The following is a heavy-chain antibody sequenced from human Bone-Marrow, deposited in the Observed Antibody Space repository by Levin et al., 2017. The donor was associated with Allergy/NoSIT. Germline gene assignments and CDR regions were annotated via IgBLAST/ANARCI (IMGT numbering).Heavy chain of an antibody. D-gene: IGHD3-3*01. V-gene: IGHV3-74*01. Sequence: GGSLRLSCAASGFSVSSYWMHWVRQAPGKGLAWVSRINEDGSTINYADSVEGRFTISRDSAKNTLYLQMNSLRVADTAVYYCTRDTFGVDDYWGQGTMVTVSS. CDR3: TRDTFGVDDY. CDR1: GFSVSSYW. CDR2: INEDGSTI. J-gene: IGHJ4*02.